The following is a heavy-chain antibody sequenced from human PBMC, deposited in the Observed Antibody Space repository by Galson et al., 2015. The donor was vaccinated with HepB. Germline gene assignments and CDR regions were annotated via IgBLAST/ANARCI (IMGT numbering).Heavy chain of an antibody. D-gene: IGHD6-19*01. Sequence: SVKVSCKASGYTFTSYAMHWVRQAPGQRLEWMGWINAGNGNTKYSQKFQGRVTITRDTSASTAYMELSSLRSEDTAVYYCARGPVAGDYYGMDVWGQGTTVTVSS. CDR1: GYTFTSYA. CDR3: ARGPVAGDYYGMDV. J-gene: IGHJ6*02. V-gene: IGHV1-3*01. CDR2: INAGNGNT.